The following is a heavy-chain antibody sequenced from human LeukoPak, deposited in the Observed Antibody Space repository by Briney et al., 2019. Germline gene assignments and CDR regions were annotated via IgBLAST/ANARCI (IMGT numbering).Heavy chain of an antibody. V-gene: IGHV1-2*02. CDR2: INPNSGGT. CDR3: AREPAAGRGYTYYFDY. CDR1: GYTFTGYY. D-gene: IGHD5-12*01. Sequence: ASVKVSCKASGYTFTGYYVHWVRQAPGQGLEGMGWINPNSGGTNYAQKFQGGVTMTRDTSISTAYMALSRLRSGDTAVYYCAREPAAGRGYTYYFDYWGQGTLVTVSS. J-gene: IGHJ4*02.